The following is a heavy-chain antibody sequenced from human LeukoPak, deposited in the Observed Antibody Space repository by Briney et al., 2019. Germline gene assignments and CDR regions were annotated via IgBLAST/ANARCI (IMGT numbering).Heavy chain of an antibody. CDR2: IRYGGSNK. Sequence: PGGGPRLSCAASGFPFSSYGKRWVRQAPGKGLEWVAFIRYGGSNKYYADSVKGRFTISRDNSKNTVYLQMNSMRVEDTAVYYCASLAGDIWGQGTMVTVSS. CDR1: GFPFSSYG. V-gene: IGHV3-30*02. D-gene: IGHD6-19*01. CDR3: ASLAGDI. J-gene: IGHJ3*02.